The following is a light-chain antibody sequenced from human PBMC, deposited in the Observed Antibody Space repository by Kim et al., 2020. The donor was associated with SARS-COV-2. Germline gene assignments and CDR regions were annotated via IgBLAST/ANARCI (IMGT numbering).Light chain of an antibody. CDR1: NRSSPN. CDR2: AAS. CDR3: QQSYTTPIFT. Sequence: VEEIVTTSRARNRSSPNLKLYQQQPAKNLPLLIYAASTSQSSVPSRFSGSRSGGACTLPIISLQPEYVATSYCQQSYTTPIFTFGPGTKVDIK. J-gene: IGKJ3*01. V-gene: IGKV1-39*01.